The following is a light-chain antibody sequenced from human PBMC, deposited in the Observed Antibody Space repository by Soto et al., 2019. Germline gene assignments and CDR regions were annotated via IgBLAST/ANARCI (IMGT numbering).Light chain of an antibody. CDR1: SSDVGAYKF. CDR3: SSYGGRSNLV. CDR2: EVN. J-gene: IGLJ2*01. Sequence: QSALTQPPSASGSPGQSVTISCTGTSSDVGAYKFVSWYQLHPGIAPKLMIYEVNVRPSGVPDRFSGSKSGNTASLTVSGLQVEDEADYYCSSYGGRSNLVFGGGTKLTVL. V-gene: IGLV2-8*01.